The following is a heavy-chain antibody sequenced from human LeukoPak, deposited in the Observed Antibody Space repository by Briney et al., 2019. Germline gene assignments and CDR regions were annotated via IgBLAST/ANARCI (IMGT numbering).Heavy chain of an antibody. V-gene: IGHV3-11*04. CDR1: GFTFTDYY. CDR2: ISSSGTVI. Sequence: PGGSLRLSCAASGFTFTDYYMSWIRQAPGKGLEWVSYISSSGTVIYYGDSVKGRFTISRDNAKKSLYLQMNSLRAEDTAVYYCARDPHSLDYWGQGTRVTVPS. J-gene: IGHJ4*02. CDR3: ARDPHSLDY.